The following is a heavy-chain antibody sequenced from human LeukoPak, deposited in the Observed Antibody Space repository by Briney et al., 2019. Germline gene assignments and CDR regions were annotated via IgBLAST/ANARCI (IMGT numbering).Heavy chain of an antibody. CDR2: IIPIFGTA. D-gene: IGHD2/OR15-2a*01. CDR3: ARSRPPLVRGGEFDY. J-gene: IGHJ4*02. Sequence: EASVKVSCKASGGTFSSYAISWVRQAPGQGLEWMGGIIPIFGTANCAQKFQGRVTITTDESTSTAYMELSSLRSEDTAVYYCARSRPPLVRGGEFDYWGQGTLVTVSS. V-gene: IGHV1-69*05. CDR1: GGTFSSYA.